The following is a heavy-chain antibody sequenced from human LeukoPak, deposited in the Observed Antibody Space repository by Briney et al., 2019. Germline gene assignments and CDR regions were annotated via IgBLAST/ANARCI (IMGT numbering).Heavy chain of an antibody. CDR1: GYRFTTYW. D-gene: IGHD2-15*01. Sequence: GESLKISCKGSGYRFTTYWIGWVRQMPGKGLEWMGIIYPGDSATRYSPSFQGQVTISADKSISTAYLQWSSLKASGTAIYYCARQGCSGGSCYPPTYYYGMDVWGQGTTVTVSS. CDR3: ARQGCSGGSCYPPTYYYGMDV. CDR2: IYPGDSAT. V-gene: IGHV5-51*01. J-gene: IGHJ6*02.